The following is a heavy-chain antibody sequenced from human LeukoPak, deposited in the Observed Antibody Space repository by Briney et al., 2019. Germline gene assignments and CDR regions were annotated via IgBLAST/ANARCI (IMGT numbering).Heavy chain of an antibody. CDR2: ISGYNGET. V-gene: IGHV1-18*03. J-gene: IGHJ4*02. CDR1: GYPFTSFG. Sequence: ASVKVSCKASGYPFTSFGISWVRQAPGQGLEWMGWISGYNGETNYAQNLQGRVNMTTDTSTSTAYVELGSLRSDDMAVYYCARDRVYDYSNPRGFDYWGQGTLVTVSS. CDR3: ARDRVYDYSNPRGFDY. D-gene: IGHD4-11*01.